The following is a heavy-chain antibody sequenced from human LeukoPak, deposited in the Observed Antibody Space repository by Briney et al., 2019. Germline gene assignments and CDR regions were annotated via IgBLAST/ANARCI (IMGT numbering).Heavy chain of an antibody. CDR3: AKGLEGYDFWSRSHYFDY. CDR1: GFTFSSYA. J-gene: IGHJ4*02. CDR2: ISGSGGST. Sequence: GGSLRLSCVASGFTFSSYAMSWVRQAPGKGLEWVSAISGSGGSTYYADSVKGRFTISRDNSKDTLYLQMNSLRAEDTAVYYCAKGLEGYDFWSRSHYFDYWGQGTLVTVSS. D-gene: IGHD3-3*01. V-gene: IGHV3-23*01.